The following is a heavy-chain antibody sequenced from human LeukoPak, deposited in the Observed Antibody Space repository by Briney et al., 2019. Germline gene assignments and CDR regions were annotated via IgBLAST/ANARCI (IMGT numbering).Heavy chain of an antibody. CDR1: GFTFSSFG. Sequence: GGSLRLSCAASGFTFSSFGMHWVRRAPGKGLEWVAIIWYDGSKKYYAESVKGRFTISRDDSKNTLYLQMNGLRVEDTGLYYCARVQGQTGNFDYWGQGTLVTVSS. CDR3: ARVQGQTGNFDY. D-gene: IGHD7-27*01. CDR2: IWYDGSKK. V-gene: IGHV3-33*01. J-gene: IGHJ4*02.